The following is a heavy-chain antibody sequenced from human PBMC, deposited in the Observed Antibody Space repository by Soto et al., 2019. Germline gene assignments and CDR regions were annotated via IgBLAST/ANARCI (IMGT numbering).Heavy chain of an antibody. CDR2: ISAYDGNT. CDR1: GYTFTSYG. D-gene: IGHD3-10*01. CDR3: ARVIWFGEFPWFDP. V-gene: IGHV1-18*01. J-gene: IGHJ5*02. Sequence: ASVKVSCKATGYTFTSYGISWVRQAPGQGLEWMGWISAYDGNTNYAQKLQGRVTMTTDTSTSTAYMELRSLRSDDTAVYYCARVIWFGEFPWFDPWGQGTLVTVSS.